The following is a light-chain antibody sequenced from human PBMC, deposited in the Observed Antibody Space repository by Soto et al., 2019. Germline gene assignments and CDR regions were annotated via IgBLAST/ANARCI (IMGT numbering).Light chain of an antibody. CDR3: CSYAGSYTLVI. V-gene: IGLV2-11*01. J-gene: IGLJ2*01. CDR2: DVT. CDR1: SSDVGAYNY. Sequence: QSVLTQPRSVSGSPGQSVTISCTGTSSDVGAYNYVSWYQHRPGTAPKLILYDVTKRPSGVPERFSGSRSGNTASLSISGLQPDDEADYHCCSYAGSYTLVIFGGGTKLTVL.